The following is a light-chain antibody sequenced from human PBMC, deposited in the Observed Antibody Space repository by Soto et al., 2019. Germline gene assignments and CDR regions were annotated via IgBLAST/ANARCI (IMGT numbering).Light chain of an antibody. J-gene: IGKJ1*01. CDR1: QSISSY. CDR2: AAS. CDR3: QQSYSTPRT. V-gene: IGKV1-39*01. Sequence: DIQMTQSPSSLSASVGDRVTITCRASQSISSYLNWYQQKPGKAPKLLIYAASSLQSGVPSRFSGSGSGTDFTLPISSLPPEDFATYYCQQSYSTPRTFGQGTKVDIK.